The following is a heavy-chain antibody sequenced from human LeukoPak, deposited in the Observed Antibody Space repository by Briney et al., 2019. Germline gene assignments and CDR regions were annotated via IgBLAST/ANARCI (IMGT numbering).Heavy chain of an antibody. J-gene: IGHJ4*02. D-gene: IGHD3-10*01. CDR3: ARGPHYYGSGSYPGY. Sequence: PGRSLRLSCAASGFTFSSYAMHWVRQAPGKGLEWVAVISYDGSNKYYADSVKGRFTISRDNSKNTLYLQMNSLRAEDTAVYYCARGPHYYGSGSYPGYWGQGTLVTVSS. CDR2: ISYDGSNK. CDR1: GFTFSSYA. V-gene: IGHV3-30-3*01.